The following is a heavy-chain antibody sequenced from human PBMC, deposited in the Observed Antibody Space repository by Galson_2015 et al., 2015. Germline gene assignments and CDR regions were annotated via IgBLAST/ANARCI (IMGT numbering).Heavy chain of an antibody. CDR3: ARDGLVFRYFDLVHSYYMDV. V-gene: IGHV3-7*01. J-gene: IGHJ6*03. CDR2: IKHDGSEK. CDR1: GFTFSSYW. D-gene: IGHD3-9*01. Sequence: SLRLSCAASGFTFSSYWMSWVRQAPGKGLEWVAYIKHDGSEKYYVDSVKGRFTISRDNAKNSLHLQMNSLRAEDTAVYYCARDGLVFRYFDLVHSYYMDVWGKGTTVTVSS.